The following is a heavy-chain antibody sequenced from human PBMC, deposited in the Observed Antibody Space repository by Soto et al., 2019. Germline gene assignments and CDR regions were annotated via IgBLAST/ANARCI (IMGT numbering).Heavy chain of an antibody. CDR1: GGYISSSSYY. CDR2: IYYSGRT. CDR3: ARDLGGNSGTFGMDV. J-gene: IGHJ6*02. Sequence: VTMSLTCTVSGGYISSSSYYWGRIRQRPGKGLEWIGSIYYSGRTYYNPSLKSRVTISVDTSKNQFSLKLSSVTAADTAVYYCARDLGGNSGTFGMDVWGQGTTVS. D-gene: IGHD2-21*02. V-gene: IGHV4-39*02.